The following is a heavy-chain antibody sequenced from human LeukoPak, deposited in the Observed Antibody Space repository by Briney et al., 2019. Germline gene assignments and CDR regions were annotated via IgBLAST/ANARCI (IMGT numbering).Heavy chain of an antibody. CDR2: INHSGST. CDR1: GGSFSGYY. Sequence: SETLSLTRAVYGGSFSGYYWSWIRQPPGKGLEGMGEINHSGSTNYNPSLKSRVTISVDTSKNQFSLKLSSVTAADTAVYYCARGLTRTPQRKYYFDYWGQGTLVTVSS. D-gene: IGHD1-20*01. CDR3: ARGLTRTPQRKYYFDY. V-gene: IGHV4-34*01. J-gene: IGHJ4*02.